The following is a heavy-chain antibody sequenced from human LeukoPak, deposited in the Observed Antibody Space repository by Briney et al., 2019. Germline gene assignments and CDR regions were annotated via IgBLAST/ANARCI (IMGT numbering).Heavy chain of an antibody. CDR3: AREGGPYRPLDY. J-gene: IGHJ4*02. Sequence: PGGSLRLSCAASGFTVSSNYMSWVRQAPGKGLEWVSVIYSGGSTYYADSVKGRFTISRHNSRNTLYLQMNSLRAEDTAVYYCAREGGPYRPLDYTGQGLLATVSS. CDR2: IYSGGST. V-gene: IGHV3-53*04. CDR1: GFTVSSNY.